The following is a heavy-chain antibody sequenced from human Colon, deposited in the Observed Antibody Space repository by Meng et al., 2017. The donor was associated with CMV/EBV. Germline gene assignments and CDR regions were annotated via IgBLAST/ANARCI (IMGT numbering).Heavy chain of an antibody. CDR2: ITPNGDST. V-gene: IGHV1-46*01. J-gene: IGHJ5*02. Sequence: QVQLVQSGAEVKKPGASVRVSCKASGDIFSKLYIHWVRQAPGQGLEWMGLITPNGDSTYYAQNFQGRVTMTSDTSTSTIYMDLNNLRSEDTAVYYCARQISVGSVDPWGQGTLVTVSS. CDR3: ARQISVGSVDP. CDR1: GDIFSKLY. D-gene: IGHD1-26*01.